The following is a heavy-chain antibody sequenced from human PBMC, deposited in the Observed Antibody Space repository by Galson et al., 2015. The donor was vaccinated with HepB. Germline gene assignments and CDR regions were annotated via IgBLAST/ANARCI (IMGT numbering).Heavy chain of an antibody. J-gene: IGHJ4*02. V-gene: IGHV3-30*18. CDR3: ANAGMTTVTTFDY. Sequence: SLRLSCAASGFTFSSYGMHWVRQAPGKGLEWVAVISYDGSNKYYADSVKGRFTISRDNSKNTLYLQMNSLRAEDTAVYYCANAGMTTVTTFDYWGQGTLVTVSS. CDR1: GFTFSSYG. CDR2: ISYDGSNK. D-gene: IGHD4-17*01.